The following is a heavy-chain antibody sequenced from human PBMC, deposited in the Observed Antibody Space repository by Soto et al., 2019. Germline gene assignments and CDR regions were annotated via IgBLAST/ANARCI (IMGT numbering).Heavy chain of an antibody. J-gene: IGHJ6*02. V-gene: IGHV3-48*02. Sequence: GGSLRLSCAASGFTFSSYSMNWVRQAPGKGREGVSYISSSSSTIYYADSVKGRFTISRDNAKNSLYLQMNSLRDEDTAVYYCARPEYSSSSYGMDVWGQGTTVTVSS. CDR2: ISSSSSTI. D-gene: IGHD6-6*01. CDR3: ARPEYSSSSYGMDV. CDR1: GFTFSSYS.